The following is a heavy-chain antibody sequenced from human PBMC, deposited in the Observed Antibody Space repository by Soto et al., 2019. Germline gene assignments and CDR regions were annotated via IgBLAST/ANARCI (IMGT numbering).Heavy chain of an antibody. V-gene: IGHV3-30*18. CDR2: ISSDGNHK. J-gene: IGHJ2*01. D-gene: IGHD1-26*01. CDR1: GFTFSSYG. Sequence: QVQLVESGGGVVQPGRSLRLSCAASGFTFSSYGMHWVRQAPGRGLEWVAVISSDGNHKYYADSVKGRFTISRDNSKNTMYLQMNSLRAEDTAVYYCAKDPGGQWDPLFDWSFDLWGRGTLVTVPS. CDR3: AKDPGGQWDPLFDWSFDL.